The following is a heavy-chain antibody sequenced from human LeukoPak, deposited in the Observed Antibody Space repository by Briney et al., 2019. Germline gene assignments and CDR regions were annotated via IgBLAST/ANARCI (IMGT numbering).Heavy chain of an antibody. J-gene: IGHJ4*02. Sequence: GASVKVSCKASGYTISDYFMHWVRQAPGQGLEWMGWINPNTNGINYAQKFQGRVTMTRDTSISTVYMELSRLRSDDTAVYYCASPNPGHCSSTSCYLDYWGQGTLVTVSS. V-gene: IGHV1-2*02. CDR3: ASPNPGHCSSTSCYLDY. CDR1: GYTISDYF. CDR2: INPNTNGI. D-gene: IGHD2-2*01.